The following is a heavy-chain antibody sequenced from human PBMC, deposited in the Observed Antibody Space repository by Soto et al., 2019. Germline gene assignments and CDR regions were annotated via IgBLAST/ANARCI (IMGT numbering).Heavy chain of an antibody. CDR3: ARVGGNWNDDYLDY. Sequence: QVQLVQSGAEVKKPGASVKVSCKASGYSFTNYDINWVRQATGQGPEWMGWMNPNSGDTGYAQNFQGRVTMTRDTSIRTAYMELSSLRSEDTAVYYCARVGGNWNDDYLDYWGQGTLVTVSS. V-gene: IGHV1-8*01. D-gene: IGHD1-1*01. CDR2: MNPNSGDT. J-gene: IGHJ4*02. CDR1: GYSFTNYD.